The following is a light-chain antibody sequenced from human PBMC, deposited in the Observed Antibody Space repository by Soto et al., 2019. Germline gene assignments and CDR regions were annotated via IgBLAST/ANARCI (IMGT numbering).Light chain of an antibody. Sequence: QSVLTQPASVSGSPGQSITISCTGTSSDVGGYNYVSWYQQHPGKAPKLMIYEVSNRPSGVPDRFSGSKSGNTASLTVSGLHAEDEADYYCSSYAGSINVFGTGTKLTVL. J-gene: IGLJ1*01. CDR3: SSYAGSINV. V-gene: IGLV2-8*01. CDR2: EVS. CDR1: SSDVGGYNY.